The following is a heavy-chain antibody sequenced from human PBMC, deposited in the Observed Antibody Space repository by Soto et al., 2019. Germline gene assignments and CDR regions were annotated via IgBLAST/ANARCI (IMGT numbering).Heavy chain of an antibody. V-gene: IGHV4-59*08. J-gene: IGHJ6*03. CDR3: ARHSAHQTGKWGYYYYCMDV. CDR2: VYYSGST. CDR1: GGSMSSYY. D-gene: IGHD1-1*01. Sequence: QVQLQESGPGLVKPSETLSLTCTVSGGSMSSYYWSWIRQPPGKGLEWIGYVYYSGSTNYNPSLKIRVTISVATSKNQFSLKLSSVTAADTAVYYCARHSAHQTGKWGYYYYCMDVCGKGTTVTVSS.